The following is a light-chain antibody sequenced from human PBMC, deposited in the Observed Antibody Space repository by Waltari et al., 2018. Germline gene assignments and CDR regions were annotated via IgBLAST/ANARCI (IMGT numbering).Light chain of an antibody. J-gene: IGKJ5*01. Sequence: DIQMTQSPSSVSASVGDRVTITCRASQGISSWVAWYQQKPGKAPKLLIYAASSLQSGVPSRFSGSGSGTDFTLPISSLQPEDFATYYCQQANSFPQGTTFGQGTRLEIK. CDR3: QQANSFPQGTT. V-gene: IGKV1D-12*01. CDR2: AAS. CDR1: QGISSW.